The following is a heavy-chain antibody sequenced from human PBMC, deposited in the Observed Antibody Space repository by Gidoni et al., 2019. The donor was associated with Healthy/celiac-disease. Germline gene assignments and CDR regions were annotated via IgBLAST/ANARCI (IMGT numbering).Heavy chain of an antibody. J-gene: IGHJ4*02. D-gene: IGHD4-17*01. CDR2: ISAYHGST. Sequence: QVALGRAEGEGKKPGAAGKASCKASGDTFTGYGSSWVRQAPGQGLEWLGWISAYHGSTSSAPKLQGRVTMTTDTSTSTAYMELRGLRSDDTAVYCCARDCGVYAGGYSFDYWGQGTLVTVSS. CDR3: ARDCGVYAGGYSFDY. CDR1: GDTFTGYG. V-gene: IGHV1-18*01.